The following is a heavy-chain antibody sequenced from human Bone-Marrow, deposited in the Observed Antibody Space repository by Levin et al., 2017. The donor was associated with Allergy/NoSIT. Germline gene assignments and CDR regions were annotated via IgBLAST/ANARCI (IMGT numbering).Heavy chain of an antibody. Sequence: GGSLRLSCKASGYTFSTSWLGWVRQMPGKGLEWMGIIYPDDSDTRYSPSFQGQVTISADKSISVAYLQWSSLKASDTATYYCAKTYGRGAFYYYYYMDVWGNGTTVTVSS. CDR1: GYTFSTSW. D-gene: IGHD2-15*01. CDR3: AKTYGRGAFYYYYYMDV. V-gene: IGHV5-51*01. J-gene: IGHJ6*03. CDR2: IYPDDSDT.